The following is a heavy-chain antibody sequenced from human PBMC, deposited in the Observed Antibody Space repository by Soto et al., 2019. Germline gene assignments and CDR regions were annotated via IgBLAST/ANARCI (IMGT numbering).Heavy chain of an antibody. Sequence: SQTLLLTCAISGDSVSSNSAAWNWIRQSPSRGLEWLGRTYYRSKWYNDYAVSVKSRITINPDTSKNQFSLQLNSVTPEDTAVYYCARAPRIAVAGVVGYYYGMDVWGQGTTVTVSS. CDR3: ARAPRIAVAGVVGYYYGMDV. CDR1: GDSVSSNSAA. CDR2: TYYRSKWYN. J-gene: IGHJ6*02. D-gene: IGHD6-19*01. V-gene: IGHV6-1*01.